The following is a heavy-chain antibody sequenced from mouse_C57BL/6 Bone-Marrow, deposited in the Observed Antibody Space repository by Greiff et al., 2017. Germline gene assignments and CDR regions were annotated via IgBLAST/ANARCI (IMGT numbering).Heavy chain of an antibody. J-gene: IGHJ3*01. V-gene: IGHV14-3*01. D-gene: IGHD1-1*01. Sequence: EVQLQQSVAELVRPGASVKLSCTASGFTIKNTYMPWVKQRPEQGLEWIGRIDPANGNTKYAPKFQGKATITADPSSNTAYLQLSSLTAEDAVFYYGASGYYYIFAYRGQGTLVTVSA. CDR1: GFTIKNTY. CDR3: ASGYYYIFAY. CDR2: IDPANGNT.